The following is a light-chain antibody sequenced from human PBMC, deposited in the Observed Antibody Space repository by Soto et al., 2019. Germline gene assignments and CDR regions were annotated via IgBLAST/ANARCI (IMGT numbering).Light chain of an antibody. V-gene: IGKV3D-15*01. Sequence: EIVLTQSPATLSVSPGERATLSCRASQNVGSNLAWYQQKPGQAPRLLMYGASNRATGIPDRFSGTGSGTDFTLTISSLQPEDFATYYCQQSYSTPQTFGQGTKVDIK. CDR3: QQSYSTPQT. CDR2: GAS. CDR1: QNVGSN. J-gene: IGKJ1*01.